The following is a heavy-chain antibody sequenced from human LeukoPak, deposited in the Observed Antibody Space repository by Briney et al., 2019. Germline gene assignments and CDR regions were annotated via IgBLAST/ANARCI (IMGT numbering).Heavy chain of an antibody. D-gene: IGHD3-22*01. CDR2: INAGNGNT. CDR3: ARAPSDSSGYYQGFDY. Sequence: ASVKVSCKASGYTFTSYAMHWVRQAPGQRLEWMGWINAGNGNTKYSQKFQGRVTITRDTSASTAYMELSSLRSEDTAVYYCARAPSDSSGYYQGFDYWGQGTLVTVSS. CDR1: GYTFTSYA. J-gene: IGHJ4*02. V-gene: IGHV1-3*01.